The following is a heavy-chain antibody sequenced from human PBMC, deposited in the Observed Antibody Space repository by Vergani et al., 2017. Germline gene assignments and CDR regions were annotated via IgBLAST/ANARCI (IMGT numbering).Heavy chain of an antibody. CDR1: GFTFSSYG. D-gene: IGHD2-2*01. CDR2: IRYDGSNK. V-gene: IGHV3-30*02. CDR3: ARAIVPAATPAHLDY. Sequence: QVQLVESGGGVVQPGGSLRLSCAASGFTFSSYGMHWVRQAPGKGLEWVAFIRYDGSNKYYADSVKGRFTISRDNSKNTLYLQMNSLRAEDTAVYYCARAIVPAATPAHLDYWGQGTLVTVSS. J-gene: IGHJ4*02.